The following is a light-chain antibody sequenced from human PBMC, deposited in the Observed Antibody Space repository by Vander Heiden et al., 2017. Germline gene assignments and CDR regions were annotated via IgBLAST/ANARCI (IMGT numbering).Light chain of an antibody. J-gene: IGKJ2*01. V-gene: IGKV3-20*01. CDR1: QSVSSSY. CDR3: QQYGSSPMYT. CDR2: GAS. Sequence: EIVLAQSPGTLSWSPGERATPSCRASQSVSSSYLAWYQQKPGQAPRLLIYGASSRATGIPDRFSGSGSGTDFTLTISRLEPEDFAVYYCQQYGSSPMYTFGHGIKLEIK.